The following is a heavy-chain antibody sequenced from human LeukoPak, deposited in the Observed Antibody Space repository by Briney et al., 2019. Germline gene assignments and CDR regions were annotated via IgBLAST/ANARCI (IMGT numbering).Heavy chain of an antibody. J-gene: IGHJ4*02. V-gene: IGHV4-4*07. CDR2: IYTSGST. D-gene: IGHD3-10*01. Sequence: PSETLPLTCTVSGGSISSYYWSWIRQPAGKGLEWIGRIYTSGSTNYNPSLKSRVTMSVDTSKNQFSLKLGSVTAADTAVYYCARVIRGGYSYYFDYWGQGTLVTVSS. CDR3: ARVIRGGYSYYFDY. CDR1: GGSISSYY.